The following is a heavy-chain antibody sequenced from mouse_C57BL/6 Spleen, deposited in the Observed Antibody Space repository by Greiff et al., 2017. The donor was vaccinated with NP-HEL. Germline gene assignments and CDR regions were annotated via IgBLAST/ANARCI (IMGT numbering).Heavy chain of an antibody. V-gene: IGHV1-69*01. D-gene: IGHD2-5*01. CDR1: GYTFTSYW. CDR2: IDPSDSYT. Sequence: QVQLQQPGAELVMPGASVKLSCKASGYTFTSYWMHWVKQRPGQGLEWIGEIDPSDSYTNYNQKFKGKSTLTVDKSSSTAYMQLSSLTSEDSAVYYCAGSNYTSWYFDVWGTGTTVTVSS. CDR3: AGSNYTSWYFDV. J-gene: IGHJ1*03.